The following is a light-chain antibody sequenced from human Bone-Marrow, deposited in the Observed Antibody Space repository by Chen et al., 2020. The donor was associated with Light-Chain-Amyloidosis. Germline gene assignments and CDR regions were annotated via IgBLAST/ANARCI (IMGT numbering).Light chain of an antibody. CDR3: MQGTHWPPVT. V-gene: IGKV2-30*02. CDR2: KVF. Sequence: DVVMTQSPLSLSVSLGQPASISCRSSQGLVHSDGNTYLNWFHQRPGQSPRRLIYKVFNRDSGVPDRFSGSGPGTDFTLKISRVDAEDVGIYYCMQGTHWPPVTFGQGTKLEIK. J-gene: IGKJ2*01. CDR1: QGLVHSDGNTY.